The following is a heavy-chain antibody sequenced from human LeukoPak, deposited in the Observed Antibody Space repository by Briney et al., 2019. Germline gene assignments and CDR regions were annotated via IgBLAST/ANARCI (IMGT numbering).Heavy chain of an antibody. Sequence: GGSLRLSCAASGFTFSSYSMNWVRQAPGKGLEWVSSISSSSSYIYYADSVKGRFTISRDNAKNSLYLQMNALRVEDTAVYYCVKPLCSRTTCYRYFDYWGQGIPVAVSS. CDR3: VKPLCSRTTCYRYFDY. V-gene: IGHV3-21*04. CDR2: ISSSSSYI. D-gene: IGHD2-2*01. J-gene: IGHJ4*02. CDR1: GFTFSSYS.